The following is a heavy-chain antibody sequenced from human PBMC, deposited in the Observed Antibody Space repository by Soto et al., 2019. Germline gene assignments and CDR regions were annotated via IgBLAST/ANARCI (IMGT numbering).Heavy chain of an antibody. CDR1: GDSISSPNW. J-gene: IGHJ4*02. Sequence: QVQLQESGPGLVKPSETLSLTCAVSGDSISSPNWWSWYRQTPGKGLELIGEMFPSGSSNYNPSLNGRVTISLDTSKNHFSLKLTSLTAADTAIYYCAREGFDHRPDYWGQGIPVTVSS. CDR3: AREGFDHRPDY. CDR2: MFPSGSS. V-gene: IGHV4-4*02.